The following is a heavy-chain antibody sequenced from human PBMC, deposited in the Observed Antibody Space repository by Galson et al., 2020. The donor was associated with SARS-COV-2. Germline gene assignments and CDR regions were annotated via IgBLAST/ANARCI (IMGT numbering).Heavy chain of an antibody. CDR1: GGSFSGYY. V-gene: IGHV4-34*01. CDR3: ARAGGTIFGVVIIPGYVDY. Sequence: SETLSLTCAVYGGSFSGYYWSWIRQPPGKGLEWIGEINHSGSTNYNPSLKSRVTISVDTSKNQFSLKLSSVTAADTAVYYCARAGGTIFGVVIIPGYVDYWGQGTLVTVSA. CDR2: INHSGST. J-gene: IGHJ4*02. D-gene: IGHD3-3*01.